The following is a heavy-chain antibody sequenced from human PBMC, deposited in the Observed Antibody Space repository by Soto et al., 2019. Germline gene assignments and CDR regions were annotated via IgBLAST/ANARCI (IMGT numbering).Heavy chain of an antibody. V-gene: IGHV1-18*01. CDR3: ARDLHSGGKYWYFDI. Sequence: QVQLVQSGAEVKKPGASVKVSCKASGYTFTHYGITWVRQAPGQGLEWMGWINSFSGDTNYPQKLQGRLTITTDTSTNTVYMELRNLRSDDTAVYYCARDLHSGGKYWYFDIWGRGTLVTVSA. CDR2: INSFSGDT. D-gene: IGHD2-15*01. J-gene: IGHJ2*01. CDR1: GYTFTHYG.